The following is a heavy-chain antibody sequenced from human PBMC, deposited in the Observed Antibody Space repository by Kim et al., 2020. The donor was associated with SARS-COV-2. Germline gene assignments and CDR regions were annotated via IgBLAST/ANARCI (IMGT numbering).Heavy chain of an antibody. V-gene: IGHV1-8*01. J-gene: IGHJ5*02. D-gene: IGHD3-9*01. Sequence: ASVKVSCKASGYTFTSYDINWVRQATGQGLEWMGWMNPNSGNTGYAQKFQGRVTMTRNTSISTAYMELSSLRSEDTAVYYCARLVEYDILTGFGLWFDPWGQGTLVTVSS. CDR3: ARLVEYDILTGFGLWFDP. CDR1: GYTFTSYD. CDR2: MNPNSGNT.